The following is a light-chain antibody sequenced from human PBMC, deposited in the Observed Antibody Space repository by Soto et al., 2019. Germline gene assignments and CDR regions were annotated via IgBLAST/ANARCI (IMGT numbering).Light chain of an antibody. CDR2: ATS. CDR3: QQFNNYPIQ. Sequence: DIQLTQSPSFLSASVGARVTMTCRASLGISSNLAWYQQKPEKAPKLLIYATSTLQGGVPSRFSGSVSGTEFTLTISSLQPEDFATYYCQQFNNYPIQFGPGTRLEIK. CDR1: LGISSN. V-gene: IGKV1-9*01. J-gene: IGKJ5*01.